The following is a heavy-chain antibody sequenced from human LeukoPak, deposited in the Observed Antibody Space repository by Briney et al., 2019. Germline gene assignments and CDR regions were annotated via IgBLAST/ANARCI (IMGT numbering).Heavy chain of an antibody. CDR2: ISSSSSTI. J-gene: IGHJ3*02. Sequence: GSLRLSCAASGFTFSSYSMNWVRQAPGEGLEWVSYISSSSSTIYYADSVKGRFTISRDNAKNSLYLQMNSLRAEDTAVYYCARDFADAFDIWGQGTMVTVSS. D-gene: IGHD3-3*01. CDR3: ARDFADAFDI. CDR1: GFTFSSYS. V-gene: IGHV3-48*01.